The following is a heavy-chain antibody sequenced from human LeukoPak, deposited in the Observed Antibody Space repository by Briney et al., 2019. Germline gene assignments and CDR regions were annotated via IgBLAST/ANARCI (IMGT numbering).Heavy chain of an antibody. CDR1: GFTFSSYG. CDR2: ISGSGGST. J-gene: IGHJ4*02. V-gene: IGHV3-23*01. CDR3: ARPKGIAVANYDY. D-gene: IGHD6-19*01. Sequence: PGGSLRLSCAASGFTFSSYGLSWVRQAPGKGLEWVSGISGSGGSTNYADSVKGRFTISRDNAKNSLYLQMNSLRAEDTAVYYCARPKGIAVANYDYWGQGTLVTVSS.